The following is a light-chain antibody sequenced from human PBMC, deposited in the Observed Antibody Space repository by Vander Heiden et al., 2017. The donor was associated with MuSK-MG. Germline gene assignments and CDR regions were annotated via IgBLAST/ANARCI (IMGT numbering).Light chain of an antibody. CDR1: KGSSSY. J-gene: IGKJ1*01. Sequence: HTPSTLFASRGNSVTITCAASKGSSSYLAWFQQKPGKVPKLLIYDASTKQSGVPSRFSGSGSGTDFTLTISSLQPEDVAAYYCQKYSSDPPWTFGQGTKLEIK. CDR3: QKYSSDPPWT. V-gene: IGKV1-27*01. CDR2: DAS.